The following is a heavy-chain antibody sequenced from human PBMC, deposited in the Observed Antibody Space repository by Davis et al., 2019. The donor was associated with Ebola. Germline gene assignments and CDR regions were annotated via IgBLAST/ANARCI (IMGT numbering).Heavy chain of an antibody. Sequence: PGGSLRLSCAASGFTFSNAWMSWVRQAPGKGLEWVGRIKSKTDGGTTDYAAPVKGRFTISRDDSKNTLYLQMNSLKTEDTAVYYCTTDSSERWLQSFDYWGQGTLVTVSS. CDR1: GFTFSNAW. D-gene: IGHD5-24*01. V-gene: IGHV3-15*01. CDR3: TTDSSERWLQSFDY. CDR2: IKSKTDGGTT. J-gene: IGHJ4*02.